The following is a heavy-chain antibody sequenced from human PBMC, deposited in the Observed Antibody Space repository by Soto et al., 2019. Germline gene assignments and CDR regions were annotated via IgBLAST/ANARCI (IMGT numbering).Heavy chain of an antibody. CDR2: ISAYNVNT. CDR1: GYTFTSYG. CDR3: ARDWAAAGLFDY. D-gene: IGHD6-13*01. J-gene: IGHJ4*02. V-gene: IGHV1-18*01. Sequence: QVHLVQSGAEVKKPGASVNVSCNASGYTFTSYGISWVRQAPGQGLEGMGWISAYNVNTNYAQKLQGRVTMTTDTFTRTVYMELRCLRSDDTVVYFCARDWAAAGLFDYWGQGTLVTVSS.